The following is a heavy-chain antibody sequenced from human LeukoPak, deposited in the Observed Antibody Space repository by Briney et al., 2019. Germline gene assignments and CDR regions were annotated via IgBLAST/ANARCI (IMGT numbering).Heavy chain of an antibody. CDR1: GYSFTSYW. Sequence: GASLKISCKGSGYSFTSYWIGWVRPLPGKGLEWMGIIYPGDSDTRYSPSFQGQVTISADKSISTAYLQWSSLKASDTAMYYCARLSCSSTSCYRTSQVDYYYYGMDVWGQGTTVTVSS. V-gene: IGHV5-51*01. CDR3: ARLSCSSTSCYRTSQVDYYYYGMDV. J-gene: IGHJ6*02. CDR2: IYPGDSDT. D-gene: IGHD2-2*01.